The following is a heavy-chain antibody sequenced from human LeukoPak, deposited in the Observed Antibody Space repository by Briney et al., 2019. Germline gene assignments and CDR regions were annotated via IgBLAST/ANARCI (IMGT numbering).Heavy chain of an antibody. D-gene: IGHD2-15*01. CDR2: ISSDGSNT. CDR3: ASLADYCSGGSCPQNWFDP. Sequence: GGSLRLSCAASGFTFKTYWMHWVRQTPGRGPVWVSRISSDGSNTRYADSVKGRFTVSRDNAKNTLYLQMNSLRAEDTAVYYCASLADYCSGGSCPQNWFDPWGQGTLVTVSS. V-gene: IGHV3-74*01. J-gene: IGHJ5*02. CDR1: GFTFKTYW.